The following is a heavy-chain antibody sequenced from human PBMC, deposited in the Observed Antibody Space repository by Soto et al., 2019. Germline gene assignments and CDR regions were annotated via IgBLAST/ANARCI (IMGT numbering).Heavy chain of an antibody. CDR2: IYPTGTT. Sequence: SATLSLTCAVSGYFISDGYYWDWIRQSPGKGLEWIGSIYPTGTTFYNPSLKSPVTISVDTSKNHFSLKLTSVTAADTAVYYCARGTYYYDSSAFDYWGQGTLVTVSS. D-gene: IGHD3-22*01. CDR3: ARGTYYYDSSAFDY. CDR1: GYFISDGYY. V-gene: IGHV4-38-2*01. J-gene: IGHJ4*02.